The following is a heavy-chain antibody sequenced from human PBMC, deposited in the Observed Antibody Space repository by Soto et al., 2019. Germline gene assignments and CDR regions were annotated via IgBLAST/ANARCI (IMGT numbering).Heavy chain of an antibody. D-gene: IGHD5-18*01. V-gene: IGHV4-34*01. J-gene: IGHJ4*02. CDR1: GGSFSGYY. CDR2: INHSGST. CDR3: AAHVDTAMVIFDY. Sequence: PSETLSLTCAVYGGSFSGYYWSWIRQPPGKGLEWIGEINHSGSTNYNPSLKSRVTISVDTSKNQFSLKLSSVTAADTAVYYCAAHVDTAMVIFDYWRQGTLVTVSS.